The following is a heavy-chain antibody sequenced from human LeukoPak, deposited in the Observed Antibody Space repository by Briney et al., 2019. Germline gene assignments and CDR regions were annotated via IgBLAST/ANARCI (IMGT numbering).Heavy chain of an antibody. J-gene: IGHJ4*02. CDR2: ISSRSSYI. CDR1: GVTFSTYS. V-gene: IGHV3-21*06. D-gene: IGHD6-6*01. CDR3: AKGGERTSSSMDY. Sequence: GGSLRLSCAASGVTFSTYSMNWVRQAPGEGRGWGSSISSRSSYIYYADSVKGRFTISRDNAKNSLYLQMQRLRAEDTAVYYCAKGGERTSSSMDYWGQGTLVTVSS.